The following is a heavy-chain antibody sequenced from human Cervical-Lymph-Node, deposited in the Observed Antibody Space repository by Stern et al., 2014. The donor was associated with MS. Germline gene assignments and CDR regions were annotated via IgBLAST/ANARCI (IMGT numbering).Heavy chain of an antibody. V-gene: IGHV1-24*01. CDR3: ATDPGVK. J-gene: IGHJ4*02. D-gene: IGHD3-10*01. CDR1: GHPLSELA. CDR2: FDPEDGET. Sequence: QVQLVQSGAEVKKPGASVTVSCNVAGHPLSELAMHWLRQLPTRGLEWMGQFDPEDGETVYAQQFQGRLSMTEDTSTGTAYMTLTALRSEDTAVYYCATDPGVKWGPGTLVTVSS.